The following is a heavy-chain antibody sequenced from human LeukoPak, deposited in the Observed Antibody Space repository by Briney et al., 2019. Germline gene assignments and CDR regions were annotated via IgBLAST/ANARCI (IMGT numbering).Heavy chain of an antibody. V-gene: IGHV6-1*01. D-gene: IGHD1-1*01. CDR3: TREKESGTTYDAFDI. CDR2: TYYRSRWFN. CDR1: GDSVSSNSAA. Sequence: SQTLSLTCAISGDSVSSNSAAWGWIRQSPSSGLEWLGRTYYRSRWFNTYGLSVRSRITINPDTSKNQFSLQLNSVTPEDTAVYYCTREKESGTTYDAFDIWGQGTMVTVSS. J-gene: IGHJ3*02.